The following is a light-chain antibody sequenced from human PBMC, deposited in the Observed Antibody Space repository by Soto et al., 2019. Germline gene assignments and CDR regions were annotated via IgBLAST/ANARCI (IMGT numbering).Light chain of an antibody. Sequence: EIVMTQSPPTLYVSPGERATLSCRASQSISRNLAWFQQKPGQAPSLLIFGASTRAAGIPARFSGSGSGTEFTLTISSLQSEDFAVYYCQQYNNWPPITFGQGTRLEIK. CDR1: QSISRN. J-gene: IGKJ5*01. CDR3: QQYNNWPPIT. V-gene: IGKV3-15*01. CDR2: GAS.